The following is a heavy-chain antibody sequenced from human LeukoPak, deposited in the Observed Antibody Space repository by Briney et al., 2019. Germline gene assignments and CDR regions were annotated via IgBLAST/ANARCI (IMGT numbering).Heavy chain of an antibody. Sequence: ASVKVSCKASAYTLTSYDINWVRQANGQGLEWMGWMNPNSGNTGYAQKFQGRVTMTRNTSISTAYMELSSLRSEDTAVYYCANYGMDVWGQGTTVTVSS. J-gene: IGHJ6*02. CDR1: AYTLTSYD. V-gene: IGHV1-8*01. CDR3: ANYGMDV. CDR2: MNPNSGNT.